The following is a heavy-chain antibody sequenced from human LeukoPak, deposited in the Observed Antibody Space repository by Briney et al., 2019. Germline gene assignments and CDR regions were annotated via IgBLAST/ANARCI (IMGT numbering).Heavy chain of an antibody. CDR2: INHSGST. Sequence: SETLSLTCAVYGGSFSGYYWSWIRQPPGKGLEWIGEINHSGSTNYNPSLKSRVTISVDTSKNQFSLKLSSVTAADMAVYYCAIRYGALDYWGQGTLVTVSS. D-gene: IGHD4-17*01. J-gene: IGHJ4*02. CDR3: AIRYGALDY. V-gene: IGHV4-34*01. CDR1: GGSFSGYY.